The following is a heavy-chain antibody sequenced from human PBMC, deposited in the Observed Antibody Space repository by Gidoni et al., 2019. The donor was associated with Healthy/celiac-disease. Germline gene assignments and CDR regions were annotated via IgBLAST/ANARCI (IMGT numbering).Heavy chain of an antibody. D-gene: IGHD3-22*01. Sequence: QAPGKGLEWVSSISSSSSYIYYADSVKGRFTISRDNAKNSLYLQMNSLRAEDTAVYYCARFRYYDSSGYLGLDYWGQGTLVTVSS. CDR2: ISSSSSYI. V-gene: IGHV3-21*01. CDR3: ARFRYYDSSGYLGLDY. J-gene: IGHJ4*02.